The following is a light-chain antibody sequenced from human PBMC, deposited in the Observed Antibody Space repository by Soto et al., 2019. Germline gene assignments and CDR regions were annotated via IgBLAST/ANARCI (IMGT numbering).Light chain of an antibody. CDR3: AAWDDSLNGPV. V-gene: IGLV1-44*01. CDR2: TDN. Sequence: QSVLTQPPSASGTPGQRVTISCSGSGSNIGSNSVYWYQQLPGTAPKPLIYTDNQRPSGVPDRFSGSKSGISASLAISGLQSEDEAEYSCAAWDDSLNGPVFGGGTKVTVL. J-gene: IGLJ2*01. CDR1: GSNIGSNS.